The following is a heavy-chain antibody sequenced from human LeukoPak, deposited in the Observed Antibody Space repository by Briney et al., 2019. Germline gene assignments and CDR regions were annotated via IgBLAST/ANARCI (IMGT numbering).Heavy chain of an antibody. CDR2: INHSGST. D-gene: IGHD2-2*01. J-gene: IGHJ4*02. Sequence: PSETLSLTCAVYGGSFSGYYWSWIRQPPGKGLEWIGEINHSGSTNYNPSLKSRVTISVDTSKNQFSLKLSSVTPADTAVYYCARGSGSWDIVVVPADPALDYWGQGTLVTVSS. V-gene: IGHV4-34*01. CDR3: ARGSGSWDIVVVPADPALDY. CDR1: GGSFSGYY.